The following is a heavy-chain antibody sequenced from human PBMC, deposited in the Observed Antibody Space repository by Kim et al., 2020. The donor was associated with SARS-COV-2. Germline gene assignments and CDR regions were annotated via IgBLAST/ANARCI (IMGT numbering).Heavy chain of an antibody. J-gene: IGHJ6*02. CDR3: AGATGYGMDV. D-gene: IGHD4-17*01. CDR2: NT. Sequence: NTKYSKNFKGKVTITSDTSASTDYMGLRRLRSEDTAVYYCAGATGYGMDVWGQGTTVTVSS. V-gene: IGHV1-3*01.